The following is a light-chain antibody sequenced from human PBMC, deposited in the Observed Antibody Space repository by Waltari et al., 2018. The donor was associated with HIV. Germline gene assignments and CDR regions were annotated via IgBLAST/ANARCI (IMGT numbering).Light chain of an antibody. CDR2: SAS. J-gene: IGKJ1*01. CDR1: QDIYND. CDR3: LHDFNYPRT. Sequence: AIQMPQSPSSLPASLGCRITITCRASQDIYNDLGWYQQKPGKAPKLLIYSASRLQSGVASRFSGSGSGTDFTLTISSLQPEDFATYYCLHDFNYPRTFGQGTLVEIK. V-gene: IGKV1-6*01.